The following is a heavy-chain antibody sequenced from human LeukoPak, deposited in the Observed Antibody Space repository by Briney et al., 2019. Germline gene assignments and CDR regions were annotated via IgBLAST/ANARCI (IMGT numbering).Heavy chain of an antibody. CDR1: GFSLSSYW. CDR3: ARRQYRSSWYYFDY. J-gene: IGHJ4*02. Sequence: GGSLTLSCAAAGFSLSSYWMHCVRQAPGKGLVWVSRINRDGSTTNYADSVKGRFTISRDNAKNTLYLQMNSLRAEDTAVYYCARRQYRSSWYYFDYWGQGTLVTVSS. D-gene: IGHD6-13*01. V-gene: IGHV3-74*01. CDR2: INRDGSTT.